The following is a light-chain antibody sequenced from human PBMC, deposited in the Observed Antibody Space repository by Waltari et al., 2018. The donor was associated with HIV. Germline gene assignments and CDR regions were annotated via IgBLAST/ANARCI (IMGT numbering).Light chain of an antibody. CDR3: LQDYNYPLT. Sequence: AIQMTQSPSSLSASVGDRVTITCRASQVIRNDLSWYQLKPGKAPKLLIFAASSLQSGVPSRFSGSGSGTDVTLTISSLQPEDFATYYCLQDYNYPLTFGGGTKVEIK. V-gene: IGKV1-6*01. J-gene: IGKJ4*01. CDR2: AAS. CDR1: QVIRND.